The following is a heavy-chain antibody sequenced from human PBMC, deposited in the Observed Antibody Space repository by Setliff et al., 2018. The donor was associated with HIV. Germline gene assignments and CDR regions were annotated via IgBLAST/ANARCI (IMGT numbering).Heavy chain of an antibody. Sequence: ASETLSLTCTVSGGSISSSTYYWGWIRQPPGKGLEWIGTIYSSGSTFYKASLKSRVIISLDTAKNQFSLKLRSVTAADTAVYYCATGGHRLHDYWGQGTLVTVS. J-gene: IGHJ4*02. CDR3: ATGGHRLHDY. CDR1: GGSISSSTYY. V-gene: IGHV4-39*07. D-gene: IGHD1-26*01. CDR2: IYSSGST.